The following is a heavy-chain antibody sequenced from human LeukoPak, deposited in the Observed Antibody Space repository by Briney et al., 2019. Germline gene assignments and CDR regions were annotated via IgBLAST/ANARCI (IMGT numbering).Heavy chain of an antibody. CDR2: IYYRGST. V-gene: IGHV4-59*12. CDR1: GGSISSYY. D-gene: IGHD2-8*02. CDR3: ARLTRGSPDY. J-gene: IGHJ4*02. Sequence: KPSETLSLTSTVPGGSISSYYWSWIRQPPGKGLEWIGYIYYRGSTNYNSSLKSRVTISVDTSKNQFSLKLSSVTAADTAVYYCARLTRGSPDYWGQGTLVTVSS.